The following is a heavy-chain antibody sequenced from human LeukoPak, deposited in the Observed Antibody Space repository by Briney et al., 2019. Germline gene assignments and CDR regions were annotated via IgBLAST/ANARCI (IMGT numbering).Heavy chain of an antibody. V-gene: IGHV3-11*01. CDR1: GFIFNDYY. J-gene: IGHJ4*02. Sequence: GGPLRLSCAASGFIFNDYYMSWIRQAPGKGLEWVSYISSSGSIIYYADSVKGRFTISRDNAKNTLYLQMNSLRVEDTAVYYCARDYRCSSTSCKDRTFDYWGQGTLVTVSS. D-gene: IGHD2-2*01. CDR2: ISSSGSII. CDR3: ARDYRCSSTSCKDRTFDY.